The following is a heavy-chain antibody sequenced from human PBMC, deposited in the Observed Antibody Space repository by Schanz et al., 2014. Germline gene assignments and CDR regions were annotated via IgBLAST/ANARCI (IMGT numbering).Heavy chain of an antibody. D-gene: IGHD2-2*01. V-gene: IGHV3-30*04. J-gene: IGHJ5*02. CDR3: AKGKYERIKTVRDVRDWDA. CDR2: ISYDGTIK. CDR1: GFTFSSYS. Sequence: QVHLVESGGAVVQPGRSLRLSCAVSGFTFSSYSMHWVRQAPGKGLEWVALISYDGTIKVHADSVKGRFIISRENSNTTMFLQINSLRTDDTALYYCAKGKYERIKTVRDVRDWDAWGQGTLVTVSS.